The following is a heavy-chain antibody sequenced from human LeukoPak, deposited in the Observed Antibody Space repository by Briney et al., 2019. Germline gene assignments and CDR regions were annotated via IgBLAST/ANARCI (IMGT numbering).Heavy chain of an antibody. D-gene: IGHD3-16*01. CDR3: ARLHYVYPNWFDP. Sequence: PSETLSLTCSVSGASITSGNFYWAWIRQAPGKPLEWIGEIDYTWSAHYNAALKSRVTISADTSKNQFSLRVTSVTAADSAVYFCARLHYVYPNWFDPWGQGTLVIVSS. CDR1: GASITSGNFY. V-gene: IGHV4-39*01. CDR2: IDYTWSA. J-gene: IGHJ5*02.